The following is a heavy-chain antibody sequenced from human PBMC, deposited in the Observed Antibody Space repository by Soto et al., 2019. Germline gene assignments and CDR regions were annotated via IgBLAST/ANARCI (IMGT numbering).Heavy chain of an antibody. CDR3: ARVTYSSSWYGDAFDI. J-gene: IGHJ3*02. V-gene: IGHV1-3*01. CDR2: INAGNGNT. D-gene: IGHD6-13*01. CDR1: GYTFTSYA. Sequence: ASVKVSCKASGYTFTSYAMHWVRQAPGQRLEWMGWINAGNGNTKYSQKFQGRVTITRDTSASTAYMELSSLRSEDTAVYYCARVTYSSSWYGDAFDIWGQGTMVTVSS.